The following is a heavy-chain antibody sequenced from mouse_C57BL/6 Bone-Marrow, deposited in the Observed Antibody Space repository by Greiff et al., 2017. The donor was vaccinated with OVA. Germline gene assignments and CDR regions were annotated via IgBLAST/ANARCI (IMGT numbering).Heavy chain of an antibody. CDR2: IYPGDGDT. CDR3: ARPRGSIDLADY. CDR1: GYAFSSSW. J-gene: IGHJ2*01. V-gene: IGHV1-82*01. Sequence: QVQLQQSGPELVKPGASVKISCKASGYAFSSSWMNWVKQRPGKGLEWIGRIYPGDGDTNYNGKFKGKATLTADKSSSTAYMQLSSLTSEDSAVXFCARPRGSIDLADYWGQGTTLTVSS. D-gene: IGHD2-10*02.